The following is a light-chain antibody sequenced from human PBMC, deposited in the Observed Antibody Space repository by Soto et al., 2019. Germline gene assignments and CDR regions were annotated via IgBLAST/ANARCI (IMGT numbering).Light chain of an antibody. V-gene: IGLV2-23*01. CDR3: CSYAGSSTWV. Sequence: QSALTQPASVSGSPGQSIPISCTGTSSDVGSYNLVSWYQQHPGKAPQLMIYAGSKRPSRVSNRFAAFKSGNTASLTIAGLEAEYEADYCCCSYAGSSTWVFGVGTMVTVL. CDR2: AGS. J-gene: IGLJ3*02. CDR1: SSDVGSYNL.